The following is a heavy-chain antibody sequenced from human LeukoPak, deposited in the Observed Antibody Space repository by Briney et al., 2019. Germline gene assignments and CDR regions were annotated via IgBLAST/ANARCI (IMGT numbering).Heavy chain of an antibody. CDR3: AGYGSESYYKAFDF. J-gene: IGHJ4*02. CDR2: VYHTGSS. D-gene: IGHD3-10*01. V-gene: IGHV4-59*01. CDR1: GDSIRSSY. Sequence: SETLSLTCSVSGDSIRSSYWSWIRQPPGKRLEWIGYVYHTGSSYYNPSLKSRATTSIDMSKNQFSLQLTSMTAADTAVYYCAGYGSESYYKAFDFWGQGILVTVYS.